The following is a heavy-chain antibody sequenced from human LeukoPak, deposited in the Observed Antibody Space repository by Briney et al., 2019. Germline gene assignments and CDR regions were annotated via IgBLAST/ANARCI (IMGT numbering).Heavy chain of an antibody. Sequence: PSETLSLTCAVSGGSISSSNWWSWVRPPPGKGLEWIGEIYHSGSTNYNPSLKSRVTISVDRSKNQFSLKLSSVTAADTAIYYCARHSRAPWYFDLWGRGTLVTVSS. D-gene: IGHD2/OR15-2a*01. CDR2: IYHSGST. CDR3: ARHSRAPWYFDL. V-gene: IGHV4-4*02. J-gene: IGHJ2*01. CDR1: GGSISSSNW.